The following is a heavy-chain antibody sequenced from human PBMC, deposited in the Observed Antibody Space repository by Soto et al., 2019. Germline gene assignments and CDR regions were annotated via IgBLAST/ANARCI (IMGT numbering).Heavy chain of an antibody. Sequence: SVKVSCKASGGTFSSYAISWVRQAPGQGLEWMGGIIPIFGTANYAQKFQGRVTITADESTSTAYMELSSLRSEDTAVYYCASTYYYDSSGYYYFDYGGQGTLVTVSS. D-gene: IGHD3-22*01. V-gene: IGHV1-69*13. CDR2: IIPIFGTA. J-gene: IGHJ4*02. CDR3: ASTYYYDSSGYYYFDY. CDR1: GGTFSSYA.